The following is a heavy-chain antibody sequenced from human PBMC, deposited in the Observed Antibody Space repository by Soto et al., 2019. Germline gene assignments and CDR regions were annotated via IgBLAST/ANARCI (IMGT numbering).Heavy chain of an antibody. V-gene: IGHV3-30-3*01. J-gene: IGHJ4*02. CDR2: ISYDGSNK. D-gene: IGHD3-22*01. Sequence: PGGSLRLSCAASGFTFSSYAMHWVRQAPGKGLEWVAVISYDGSNKYYADSVKGRFTISRDNSKNTLYLQMNSLRAEDTAVYYCARVDSSGYHYGTLDYWGQGTLVTVSS. CDR3: ARVDSSGYHYGTLDY. CDR1: GFTFSSYA.